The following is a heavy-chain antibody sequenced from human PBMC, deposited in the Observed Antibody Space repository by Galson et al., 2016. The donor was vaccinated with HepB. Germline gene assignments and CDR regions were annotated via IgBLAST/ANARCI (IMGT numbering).Heavy chain of an antibody. V-gene: IGHV3-30*04. CDR2: ISYDGSNK. J-gene: IGHJ4*02. Sequence: LRLSCAASGFTFRTYAMHWVRQAPGKGLEWVAVISYDGSNKYFAESVKGRFTISRDNSKNTLYLQMNSLRTEDTALYYCAREHPAESSDYALLIQGYFDYWGQGTLVTVSS. CDR1: GFTFRTYA. CDR3: AREHPAESSDYALLIQGYFDY. D-gene: IGHD5-12*01.